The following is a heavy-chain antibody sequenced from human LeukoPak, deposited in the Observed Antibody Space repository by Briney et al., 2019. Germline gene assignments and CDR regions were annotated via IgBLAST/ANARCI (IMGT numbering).Heavy chain of an antibody. V-gene: IGHV1-69*13. Sequence: GASVKVSCKASGGTFSSYAISWVRQAPGQGLEWMGGIIPIFGTANYAQKFQGRVTITADESTSTAYMELSSLRSEDTAVYYCASLPLNLSNRGRFLEWLLRIWGQGTLVTVSS. CDR3: ASLPLNLSNRGRFLEWLLRI. J-gene: IGHJ4*02. CDR1: GGTFSSYA. CDR2: IIPIFGTA. D-gene: IGHD3-3*01.